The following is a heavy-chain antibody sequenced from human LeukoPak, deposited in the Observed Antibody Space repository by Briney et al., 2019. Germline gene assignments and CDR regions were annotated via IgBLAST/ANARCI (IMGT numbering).Heavy chain of an antibody. CDR1: GFALSSHW. V-gene: IGHV3-7*01. Sequence: GGSLRLSCAASGFALSSHWMTWVRQVPGRGPEWVANVNRDGSETYYLDSVKGRFTISKDNAKNSLYLQMNSLRVEDTAVYYCVRDFRSADYWGQGTLVTVSS. CDR2: VNRDGSET. CDR3: VRDFRSADY. J-gene: IGHJ4*02.